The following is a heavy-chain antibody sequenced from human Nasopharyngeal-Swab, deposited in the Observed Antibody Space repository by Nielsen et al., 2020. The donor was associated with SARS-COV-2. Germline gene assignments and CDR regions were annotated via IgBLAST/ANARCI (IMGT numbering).Heavy chain of an antibody. J-gene: IGHJ4*02. Sequence: GESLKISCKGSGYSFTSYWLGWVRQMPGKGLEWMGTIYPADSDTRYSPSFQDQATISADKSITTAYLQWSSLKASDTAMYYCARRAYCGGDCYSDYWGQGTLVTVCS. CDR2: IYPADSDT. D-gene: IGHD2-21*02. V-gene: IGHV5-51*01. CDR1: GYSFTSYW. CDR3: ARRAYCGGDCYSDY.